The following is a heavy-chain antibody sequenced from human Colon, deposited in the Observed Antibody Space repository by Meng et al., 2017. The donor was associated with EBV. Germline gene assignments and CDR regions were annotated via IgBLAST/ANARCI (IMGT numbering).Heavy chain of an antibody. V-gene: IGHV4-30-4*01. CDR3: ARQATGYCSGGSCYSGSIFDY. J-gene: IGHJ4*02. Sequence: QVQRQESGPGLVKPSQTLSLTCTVSGGSISSGDYYWSWIRQPPGKGLEWIGYIYYSGSTHYNPSLKSRVTISVDTSKNQFSLKVSSVTAADTAVYYCARQATGYCSGGSCYSGSIFDYWGQGTLVTVSS. CDR2: IYYSGST. CDR1: GGSISSGDYY. D-gene: IGHD2-15*01.